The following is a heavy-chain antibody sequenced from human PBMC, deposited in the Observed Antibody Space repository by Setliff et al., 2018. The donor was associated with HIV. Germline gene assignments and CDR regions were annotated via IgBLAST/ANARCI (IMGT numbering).Heavy chain of an antibody. CDR3: ARRPISPFTLTTGMLDP. CDR1: GGSLSGYY. Sequence: SETLSLTCAVSGGSLSGYYWTWIRQTPEKGLQWIGEINDGGNTNDSPTLKSRVSMSVDTSKNQFSLRLISVTAADTAVYYCARRPISPFTLTTGMLDPWGQGIRVTVSS. CDR2: INDGGNT. D-gene: IGHD4-17*01. J-gene: IGHJ5*02. V-gene: IGHV4-34*01.